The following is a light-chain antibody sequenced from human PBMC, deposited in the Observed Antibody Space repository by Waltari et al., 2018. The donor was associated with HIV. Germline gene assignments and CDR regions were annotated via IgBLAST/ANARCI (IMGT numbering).Light chain of an antibody. CDR1: SSNIRAGSD. J-gene: IGLJ3*02. CDR3: QSYDTSLGGSV. Sequence: QSVLTQPPSVSGAPGQRVTISCTGSSSNIRAGSDVPWYQQLPGTAPKLFIYANNNRPSGIPDRFSGSKSGTSASLAITGLRAEDEGDYYCQSYDTSLGGSVFGGGTKLTVL. V-gene: IGLV1-40*01. CDR2: ANN.